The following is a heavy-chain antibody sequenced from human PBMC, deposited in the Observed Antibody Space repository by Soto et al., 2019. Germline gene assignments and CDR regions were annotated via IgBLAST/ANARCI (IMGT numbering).Heavy chain of an antibody. J-gene: IGHJ4*02. V-gene: IGHV4-30-2*01. CDR2: IYHSGST. D-gene: IGHD3-22*01. Sequence: SETLSLTCAVSGGSISSGGYSWSWIRQPPGKGLEWIGYIYHSGSTYYNPSLKSRVTISVDRSKNQFSLKLSSVTAADTAVYYCASNYYDSGIDYWGQGTLVTVSS. CDR1: GGSISSGGYS. CDR3: ASNYYDSGIDY.